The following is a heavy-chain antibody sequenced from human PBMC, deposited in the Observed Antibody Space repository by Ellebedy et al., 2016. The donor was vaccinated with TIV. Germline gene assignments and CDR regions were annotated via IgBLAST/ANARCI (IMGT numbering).Heavy chain of an antibody. CDR1: GFTFSQYY. D-gene: IGHD3-10*01. V-gene: IGHV3-11*01. J-gene: IGHJ6*03. CDR3: ARVQGRIPMLRGVFYMDV. CDR2: LSGGGSTV. Sequence: GESLKISCTASGFTFSQYYMTWIRQAPGKGLECISYLSGGGSTVYDADSVKGRFTMSRDNAKNTVFLQMNSLRADDTAVYFCARVQGRIPMLRGVFYMDVWGKGTTVTVSS.